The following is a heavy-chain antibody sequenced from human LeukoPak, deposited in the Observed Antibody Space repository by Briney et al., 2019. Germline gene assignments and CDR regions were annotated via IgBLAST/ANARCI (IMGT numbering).Heavy chain of an antibody. CDR1: GGTFSSYA. D-gene: IGHD3-22*01. J-gene: IGHJ4*02. CDR3: AALPYYYDSSGYYTDY. V-gene: IGHV1-69*05. CDR2: IIPIFGTA. Sequence: ASVKVSCKASGGTFSSYAISWVRQAPGQGLEWMGGIIPIFGTANYAQKFQERVTITRDMSTSTAYMELSSLRSEDTAVYYCAALPYYYDSSGYYTDYWGQGTLVTVSS.